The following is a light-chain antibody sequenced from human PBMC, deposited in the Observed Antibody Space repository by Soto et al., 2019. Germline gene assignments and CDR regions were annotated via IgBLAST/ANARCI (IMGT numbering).Light chain of an antibody. CDR1: QSVISSY. Sequence: EIMLTQSPGTLSLSPGEGATLSCRASQSVISSYLAWYQQKPGQAPRLLIYGESSRATGIPDRFSGSGSGTDFSLTISRLEPEDFAVYYCQQYASSPGPCGQGTNVEIK. CDR2: GES. CDR3: QQYASSPGP. V-gene: IGKV3-20*01. J-gene: IGKJ1*01.